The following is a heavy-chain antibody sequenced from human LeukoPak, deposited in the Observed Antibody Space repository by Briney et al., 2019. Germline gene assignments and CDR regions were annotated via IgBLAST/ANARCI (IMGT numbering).Heavy chain of an antibody. J-gene: IGHJ3*02. V-gene: IGHV4-39*07. D-gene: IGHD1-26*01. CDR1: GGSFSNYY. Sequence: SETLSLTCAVYGGSFSNYYWGWIRQPPGKGLEWIGSIYYSGSTPYNPSLKSRVTISVDTSKNQFSLKLSSVTAADAAVYYCARVWELSDAFDIWGQGTMVTVSS. CDR2: IYYSGST. CDR3: ARVWELSDAFDI.